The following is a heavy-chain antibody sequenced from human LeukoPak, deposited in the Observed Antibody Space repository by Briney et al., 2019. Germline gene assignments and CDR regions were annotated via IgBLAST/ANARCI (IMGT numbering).Heavy chain of an antibody. D-gene: IGHD2-15*01. Sequence: GGSLRLSCAASGFTFSSYGMHWVRQAPGKGLEWVAFIRYDGSNKYYADSVKGRFTISRDNSKNTLYLQTNSLRAEDTAVYYCAKKSCSGGSCSIDYWGQGTLVTVSS. J-gene: IGHJ4*02. CDR2: IRYDGSNK. V-gene: IGHV3-30*02. CDR1: GFTFSSYG. CDR3: AKKSCSGGSCSIDY.